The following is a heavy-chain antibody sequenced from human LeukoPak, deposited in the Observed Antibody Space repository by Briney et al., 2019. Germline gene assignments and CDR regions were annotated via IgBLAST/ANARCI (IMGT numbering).Heavy chain of an antibody. Sequence: SETLSLTCAVYGGSFSGYYWSWIRQPPGKGLEWIGEINHSGSTNYNPSLKSRVTTSVDTSKNQFSLKLSSVTAADTAVYYCARARGNGAAAAPRYYYYGMDVWGQGTTVTDSS. D-gene: IGHD6-13*01. CDR3: ARARGNGAAAAPRYYYYGMDV. V-gene: IGHV4-34*01. CDR2: INHSGST. CDR1: GGSFSGYY. J-gene: IGHJ6*02.